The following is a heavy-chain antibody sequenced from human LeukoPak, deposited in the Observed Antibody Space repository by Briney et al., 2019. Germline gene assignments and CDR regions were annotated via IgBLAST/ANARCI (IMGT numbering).Heavy chain of an antibody. Sequence: SETLSLTCTVSGGSISSYYWSWIRQPPGKGLEWIGYISYSGSTNYNPSPKSRVTISVDTSKNQFSLKLSSVTAADTAVFYCARGANGGNSGYYYYGMDVWGQGTTVTVSS. CDR2: ISYSGST. V-gene: IGHV4-59*01. CDR3: ARGANGGNSGYYYYGMDV. J-gene: IGHJ6*02. CDR1: GGSISSYY. D-gene: IGHD4-23*01.